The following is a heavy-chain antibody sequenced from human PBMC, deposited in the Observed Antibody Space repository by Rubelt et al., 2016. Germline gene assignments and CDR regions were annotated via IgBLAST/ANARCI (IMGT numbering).Heavy chain of an antibody. V-gene: IGHV4-59*01. D-gene: IGHD7-27*01. J-gene: IGHJ6*02. CDR2: IYDSGST. CDR1: GGSISSYY. Sequence: QVQLQESGPGLVQPSETLSLTCTVSGGSISSYYWSWIRQPPGQGLEWLGYIYDSGSTNYNPSLKTRVTISVDSSKNQFSLKLSTVTAADTAVYYCARDKNWESDYYYAMDVWGQGTTVTVSS. CDR3: ARDKNWESDYYYAMDV.